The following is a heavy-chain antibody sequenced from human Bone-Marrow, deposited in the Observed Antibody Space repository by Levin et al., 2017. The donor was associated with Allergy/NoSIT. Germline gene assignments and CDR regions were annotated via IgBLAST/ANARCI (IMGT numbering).Heavy chain of an antibody. Sequence: GGSLRLSCAASGFTVSSNYMSWVRQAPGKGLEWVSVIYSGGSTYYADSVKGRFTISRDNSKNTLYLQMNSLRAEDTAVYYCAREYSSSYNNYYYYYMDVWGKGTTVTVSS. CDR1: GFTVSSNY. CDR2: IYSGGST. V-gene: IGHV3-53*01. CDR3: AREYSSSYNNYYYYYMDV. D-gene: IGHD6-13*01. J-gene: IGHJ6*03.